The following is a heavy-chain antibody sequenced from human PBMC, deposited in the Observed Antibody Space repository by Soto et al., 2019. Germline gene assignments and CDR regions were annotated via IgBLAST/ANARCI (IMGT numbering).Heavy chain of an antibody. CDR2: IIPIFGTA. Sequence: ASVKVSCKASGGTFSSYAISWVRQAPGQGLEWMGGIIPIFGTANYAQKFQGRVTITADKSTSTAYMELSSLRSEDTAVYYCAIRNFSAVGPDDYWGQGTLVTGS. J-gene: IGHJ4*02. V-gene: IGHV1-69*06. CDR1: GGTFSSYA. CDR3: AIRNFSAVGPDDY. D-gene: IGHD2-15*01.